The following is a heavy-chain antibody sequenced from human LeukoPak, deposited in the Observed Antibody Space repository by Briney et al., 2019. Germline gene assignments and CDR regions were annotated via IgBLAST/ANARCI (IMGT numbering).Heavy chain of an antibody. V-gene: IGHV4-4*07. J-gene: IGHJ5*02. CDR1: GGSISSYY. CDR3: ATEGRGSTWYNWFDP. D-gene: IGHD6-13*01. Sequence: SETLSLTCTVSGGSISSYYWSWIRQPAGKGLEWIGRIYSSGNTNYNPSLKSRVTMSVDTSKNQFSLELTSVTAADTAVYYCATEGRGSTWYNWFDPWGEGTLVTVSS. CDR2: IYSSGNT.